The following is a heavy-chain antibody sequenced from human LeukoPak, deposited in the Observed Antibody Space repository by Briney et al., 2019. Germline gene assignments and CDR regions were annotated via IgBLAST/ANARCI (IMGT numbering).Heavy chain of an antibody. J-gene: IGHJ6*04. CDR3: AKDISPPGIAAAENYYYYGMDV. D-gene: IGHD6-13*01. Sequence: GGSLRLSCAASGFTFDDYAMHWVRHAPGKGLEGVSLISWDGGSTYYADSVKGRFTISRDNSKNSLYLQMNSLRAEDTALYYCAKDISPPGIAAAENYYYYGMDVWGKGTTVTVSS. CDR2: ISWDGGST. CDR1: GFTFDDYA. V-gene: IGHV3-43D*04.